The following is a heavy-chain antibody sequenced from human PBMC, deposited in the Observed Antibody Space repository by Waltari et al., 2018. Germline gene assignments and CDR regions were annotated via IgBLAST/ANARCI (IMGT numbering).Heavy chain of an antibody. CDR3: ATRTPTAYYFDF. CDR2: INHGGNT. D-gene: IGHD2-21*02. Sequence: QVRLQQWGAGLLKPSETLSLTCAVYGGSFSDYYWSWIRQPPGKGREWIGEINHGGNTNYNPSLKSRVTISVDTSKIHFSLKLNSVTAADTAVYYCATRTPTAYYFDFWAQGTVVTVSS. V-gene: IGHV4-34*02. J-gene: IGHJ4*02. CDR1: GGSFSDYY.